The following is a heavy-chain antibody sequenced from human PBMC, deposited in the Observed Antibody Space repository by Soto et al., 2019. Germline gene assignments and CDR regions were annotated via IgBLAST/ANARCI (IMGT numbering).Heavy chain of an antibody. V-gene: IGHV6-1*01. D-gene: IGHD3-10*01. CDR2: TYYRSKWYN. J-gene: IGHJ5*02. Sequence: PSQTLSLTCAISGDSVSSNSAAWNWIRQSPSRGLEWLGRTYYRSKWYNDYAVSVKSRITINPDTSKNQFSLQLNSVTPEDTAVYYCAREASDYYGSGSPHRDWFDPWGQGTLVTVSS. CDR3: AREASDYYGSGSPHRDWFDP. CDR1: GDSVSSNSAA.